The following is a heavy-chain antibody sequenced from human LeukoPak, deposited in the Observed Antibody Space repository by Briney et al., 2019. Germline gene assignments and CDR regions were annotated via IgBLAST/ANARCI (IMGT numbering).Heavy chain of an antibody. CDR1: GYTFTGYY. Sequence: ASVKVSCKASGYTFTGYYMHWVRQAPGQGLEWMGWINPNSGGTNYAQKFQGRVTMTRDTSISTAYMELSRLRSDDTAVYYCARDLAFYGFWSGSISALDYWGQGTLVTVSS. V-gene: IGHV1-2*02. CDR3: ARDLAFYGFWSGSISALDY. J-gene: IGHJ4*02. CDR2: INPNSGGT. D-gene: IGHD3-3*01.